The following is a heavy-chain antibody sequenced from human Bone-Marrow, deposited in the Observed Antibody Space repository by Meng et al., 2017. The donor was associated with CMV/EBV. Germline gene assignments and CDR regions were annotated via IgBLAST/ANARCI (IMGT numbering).Heavy chain of an antibody. CDR2: VYYRGNT. CDR1: GDSIGSSGYY. CDR3: ARERPSTTRGSYGMDV. Sequence: SETLSLTCNVSGDSIGSSGYYWAWIRQPPGKGLEWIGNVYYRGNTYYNPSLRSRVTISLDTSNNQFSLSLSSVTAADTALYYCARERPSTTRGSYGMDVWGQGTTVTVSS. V-gene: IGHV4-39*07. D-gene: IGHD1-1*01. J-gene: IGHJ6*02.